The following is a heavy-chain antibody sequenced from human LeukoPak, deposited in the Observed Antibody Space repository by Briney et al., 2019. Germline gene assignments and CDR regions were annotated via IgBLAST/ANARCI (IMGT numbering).Heavy chain of an antibody. CDR2: INHSGST. Sequence: SETLSLTCAVYGGSFSGYYWSWIRQPPGKGLEWIGEINHSGSTNYNPSLKSRVTISVGTSKNQFSLKLSSVTAADTAVYYCARGYYYDRSFDYWGQGTLVTVSS. J-gene: IGHJ4*02. CDR3: ARGYYYDRSFDY. CDR1: GGSFSGYY. D-gene: IGHD3-22*01. V-gene: IGHV4-34*01.